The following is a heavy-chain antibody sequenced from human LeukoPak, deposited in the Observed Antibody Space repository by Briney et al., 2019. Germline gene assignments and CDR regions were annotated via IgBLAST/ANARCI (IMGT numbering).Heavy chain of an antibody. CDR3: VKAPLPGAVPIEI. CDR2: ISRIGGDT. J-gene: IGHJ3*02. V-gene: IGHV3-64D*06. D-gene: IGHD3-16*01. Sequence: GGSLRFSCSASGFTLNNYAMYWVRQPPGKGLKCVSGISRIGGDTYYADSVKGRFTISRDNSKNTLYLQMSSLRPEDTAVYYCVKAPLPGAVPIEIWGQGTMVTVSS. CDR1: GFTLNNYA.